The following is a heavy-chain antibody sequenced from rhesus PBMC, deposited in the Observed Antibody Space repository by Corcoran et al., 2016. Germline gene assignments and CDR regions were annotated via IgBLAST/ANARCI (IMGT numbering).Heavy chain of an antibody. CDR1: GFTFSSYD. V-gene: IGHV3-136*01. CDR2: ICYTGKTI. CDR3: TREGYYFDY. J-gene: IGHJ4*01. Sequence: EVQLVESGGGLVQPGGSLRLPCAASGFTFSSYDMSCVHQAPGKGLEWVSFICYTGKTIYYADSVKGRFTISRDNAKNSLSLQMSSLRAEDAAVYYCTREGYYFDYWGQGVLVTVSS.